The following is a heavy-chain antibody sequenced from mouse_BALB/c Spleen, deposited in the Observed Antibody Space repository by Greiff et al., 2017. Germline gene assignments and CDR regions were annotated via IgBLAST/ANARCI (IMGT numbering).Heavy chain of an antibody. CDR2: ISSGGSYT. V-gene: IGHV5-6*01. CDR1: GFTFSSYG. CDR3: ARHGGTTVVEGYYFDY. Sequence: EVQLVESGGDLVKPGGSLKLSCAASGFTFSSYGMSWVRQTPDKRLEWVATISSGGSYTYYPDSVKGRFTISRDNAKNTLYLQMSSLKSEDTAMYYCARHGGTTVVEGYYFDYWGQGTTLTVSS. D-gene: IGHD1-1*01. J-gene: IGHJ2*01.